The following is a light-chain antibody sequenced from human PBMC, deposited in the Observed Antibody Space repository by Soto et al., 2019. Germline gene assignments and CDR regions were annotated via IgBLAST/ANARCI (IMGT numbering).Light chain of an antibody. CDR3: QKYGSSPSIT. J-gene: IGKJ5*01. CDR1: QSVSSSY. CDR2: GAS. Sequence: EIVLTQSPGTLSLSPGERATLSCRASQSVSSSYLAWYQQKPGQAPRLLIYGASSRVTGIPDRFSGSGSGTDFTLTISRLEPEDFAVYYCQKYGSSPSITFGQGTRLEIK. V-gene: IGKV3-20*01.